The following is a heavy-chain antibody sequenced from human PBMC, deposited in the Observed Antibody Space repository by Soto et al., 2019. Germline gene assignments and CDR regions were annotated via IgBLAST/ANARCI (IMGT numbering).Heavy chain of an antibody. Sequence: QVQLVQSGAEVKKPGASVKVSCKASGYTFTSYYMHWVRQAPGQGLEWMGRIHPSGGSTSYAQKFQGRVNMTRDTSTSTVYMELSSLRSEDTAVYYCAREGIAAAGIRALDYWGQGTLVTVSS. CDR3: AREGIAAAGIRALDY. CDR2: IHPSGGST. J-gene: IGHJ4*02. D-gene: IGHD6-13*01. CDR1: GYTFTSYY. V-gene: IGHV1-46*01.